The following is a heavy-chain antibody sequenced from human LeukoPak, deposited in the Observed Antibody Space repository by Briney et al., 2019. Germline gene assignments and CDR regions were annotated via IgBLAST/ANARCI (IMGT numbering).Heavy chain of an antibody. D-gene: IGHD1/OR15-1a*01. CDR1: GGSISGYY. V-gene: IGHV4-59*01. J-gene: IGHJ3*02. Sequence: AWETLSLTCTVSGGSISGYYWSWIRQPPGKGLEWIGYIYYSGSINYNSSLKSRVAISVDTSRNQFSLKLSSMTAADTAVYYCVRNTLGHYDAFDIWGQGTMVTVSS. CDR2: IYYSGSI. CDR3: VRNTLGHYDAFDI.